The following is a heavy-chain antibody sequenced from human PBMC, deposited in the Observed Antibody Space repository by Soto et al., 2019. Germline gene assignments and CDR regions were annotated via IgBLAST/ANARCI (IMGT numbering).Heavy chain of an antibody. CDR3: ASGGGWRFDH. V-gene: IGHV3-7*01. D-gene: IGHD6-19*01. J-gene: IGHJ4*02. Sequence: EAHLVESGGGLVQPGGSLRLSCSASGFNFNQYWMSWVRQAPGKGLEWVANVKQDGGEKNYVDSVRGRFTISRDNTKNSLYLQMGSLRVEDTALYYCASGGGWRFDHWGQGTLVTVSS. CDR2: VKQDGGEK. CDR1: GFNFNQYW.